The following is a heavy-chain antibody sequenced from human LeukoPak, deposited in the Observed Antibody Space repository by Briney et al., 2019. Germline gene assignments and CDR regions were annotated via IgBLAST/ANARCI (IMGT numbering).Heavy chain of an antibody. CDR1: GFTFSSYW. D-gene: IGHD6-13*01. CDR3: ARGGYSSRVKYYGY. V-gene: IGHV3-7*01. CDR2: IEQDGSEE. Sequence: GGSLRLSCAASGFTFSSYWMTWVRQAPGKGLEWVANIEQDGSEEYYVDSVKGRFTISRDNAKNSLYLQMNSLRAEDAAVYYCARGGYSSRVKYYGYWGQGTLVAVSS. J-gene: IGHJ4*02.